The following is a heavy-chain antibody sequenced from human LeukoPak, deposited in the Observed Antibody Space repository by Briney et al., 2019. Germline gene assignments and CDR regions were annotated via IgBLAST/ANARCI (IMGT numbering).Heavy chain of an antibody. D-gene: IGHD5-12*01. CDR1: GFTFSSYA. CDR3: AKVGGYDWKYGDYAYYFYY. Sequence: GGSLRLSCAASGFTFSSYAMSWVRQAPGKGLEWVSAISVSGGSTYYADSVKGRFTISRDNSKNTLYMQMNSLRAEDTAVYYCAKVGGYDWKYGDYAYYFYYWGQRTPVTVSS. J-gene: IGHJ4*02. CDR2: ISVSGGST. V-gene: IGHV3-23*01.